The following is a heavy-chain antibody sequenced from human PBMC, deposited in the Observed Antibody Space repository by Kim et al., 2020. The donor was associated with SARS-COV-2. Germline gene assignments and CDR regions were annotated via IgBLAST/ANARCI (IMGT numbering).Heavy chain of an antibody. CDR1: GFTFSSYW. V-gene: IGHV3-7*01. J-gene: IGHJ4*02. D-gene: IGHD6-19*01. CDR3: RGPITVAGNGY. Sequence: GGSLRLSCAASGFTFSSYWMTWVRQAPGKGLEWVANIKQDGSQKNYVDSVKGRFTISRDNAKNSLYLQMNSLRAEDTAVYYCRGPITVAGNGYWGQGTLV. CDR2: IKQDGSQK.